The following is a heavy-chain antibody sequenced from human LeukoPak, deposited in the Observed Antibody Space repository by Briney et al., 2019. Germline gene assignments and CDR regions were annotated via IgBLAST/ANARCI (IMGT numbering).Heavy chain of an antibody. D-gene: IGHD6-19*01. CDR1: GYTFTGYY. V-gene: IGHV1-2*02. J-gene: IGHJ5*02. Sequence: ASVKVSCKASGYTFTGYYMHWVRQAPGQGLEWMGWINPNSGGTNYAQKFQGRVTMTRDTSISTAYMELSRLRSDDTAVYYCARENSPGIAVAGMGVWFDPWGQGTLVTVSS. CDR3: ARENSPGIAVAGMGVWFDP. CDR2: INPNSGGT.